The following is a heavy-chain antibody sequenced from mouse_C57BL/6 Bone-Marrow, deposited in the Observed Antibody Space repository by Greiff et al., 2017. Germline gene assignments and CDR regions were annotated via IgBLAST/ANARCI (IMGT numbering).Heavy chain of an antibody. CDR3: ARWGYAMDY. J-gene: IGHJ4*01. CDR2: LLPGSGST. Sequence: QVQLQQSGAELMKPGASVKLSCKATGYTFTGYWIEWVKQRPGHGLEWIGELLPGSGSTNYNEQFKGKATFTADTSSNTADMQLSSLTTEDSAIYYCARWGYAMDYWGQGTSVTVSS. CDR1: GYTFTGYW. V-gene: IGHV1-9*01.